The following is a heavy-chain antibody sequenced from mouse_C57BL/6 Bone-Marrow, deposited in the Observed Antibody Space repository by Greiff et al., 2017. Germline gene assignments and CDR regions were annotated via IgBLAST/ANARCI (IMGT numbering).Heavy chain of an antibody. Sequence: EVQVVESGGDLVKPGGSLKLSCAASGFTFSSYGMSWVRQTPDKRLEWVATISSGGSYTYYPDSVKGRLNISRDNAKNTLYLQMSSLKSEDTAMYYCAGPSWAFAYWGQGTLVTVSA. CDR1: GFTFSSYG. CDR2: ISSGGSYT. D-gene: IGHD4-1*01. V-gene: IGHV5-6*01. CDR3: AGPSWAFAY. J-gene: IGHJ3*01.